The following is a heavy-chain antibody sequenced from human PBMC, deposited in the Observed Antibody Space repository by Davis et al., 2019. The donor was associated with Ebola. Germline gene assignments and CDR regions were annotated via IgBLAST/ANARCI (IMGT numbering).Heavy chain of an antibody. J-gene: IGHJ4*02. Sequence: GGSLRLSCAASGFTFSSYAMSWVRQAPGKGLEWVSAISGSGGSTYYADSVKGRFTISRDNSKNTLYLQMNSLRAEDTAVYYCAKDLLWFGELSGYYFDYWGQGTLVTVSS. CDR3: AKDLLWFGELSGYYFDY. CDR1: GFTFSSYA. V-gene: IGHV3-23*01. CDR2: ISGSGGST. D-gene: IGHD3-10*01.